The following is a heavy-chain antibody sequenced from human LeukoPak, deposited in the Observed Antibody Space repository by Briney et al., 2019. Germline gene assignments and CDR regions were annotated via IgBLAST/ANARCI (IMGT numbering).Heavy chain of an antibody. CDR2: ITRKDAI. CDR1: GFRFNSYG. Sequence: PGGSLRLSCVVSGFRFNSYGMHWIRQPPGKGLEWVSQITRKDAIEYADSVRGRFTISRDNANNLLYLQMDSLRPEDTAVYYCARGTYYSGSGPGNGFDPWGHGTLVTVSS. V-gene: IGHV3-48*04. D-gene: IGHD3-10*01. CDR3: ARGTYYSGSGPGNGFDP. J-gene: IGHJ5*02.